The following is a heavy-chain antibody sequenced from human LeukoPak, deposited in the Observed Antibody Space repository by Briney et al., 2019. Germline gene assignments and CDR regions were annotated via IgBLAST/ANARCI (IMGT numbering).Heavy chain of an antibody. J-gene: IGHJ4*02. V-gene: IGHV3-48*01. Sequence: GGSLRLSCAASGFTFSSYSMNWVRQAPGKGLEWVSYISSSSSTIYYADSVKGRFTISRDNAKNSLYLQMNSLRAEDTAVYYCARDNWDYYDSRGGRYYFDYWGQGTLVTVSS. CDR3: ARDNWDYYDSRGGRYYFDY. CDR1: GFTFSSYS. CDR2: ISSSSSTI. D-gene: IGHD3-22*01.